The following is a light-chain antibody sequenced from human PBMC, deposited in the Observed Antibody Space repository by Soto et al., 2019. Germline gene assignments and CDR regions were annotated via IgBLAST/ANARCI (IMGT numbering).Light chain of an antibody. CDR1: QSLLHSNGYNY. CDR3: MQPLQSWT. CDR2: LGS. V-gene: IGKV2-28*01. J-gene: IGKJ1*01. Sequence: DIVMTQYPLSLPVTPGEPASISCRSSQSLLHSNGYNYLDWYLQKPGQSPQLLIDLGSNRASGGPDRFSGSGSGTDFTLKISRVEAEDVGVYYCMQPLQSWTFGQGTKVEIK.